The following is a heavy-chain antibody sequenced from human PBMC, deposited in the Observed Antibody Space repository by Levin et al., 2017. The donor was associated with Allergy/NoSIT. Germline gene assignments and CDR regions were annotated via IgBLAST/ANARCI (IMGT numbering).Heavy chain of an antibody. J-gene: IGHJ4*02. CDR1: GGSISSSSYY. D-gene: IGHD5-12*01. V-gene: IGHV4-39*07. Sequence: SETLSLTCTVSGGSISSSSYYWGWIRQPPGKGLEWIGSIYYSGSTYYNPSLNSRASMSVDTSTNQFSLKMSSITAADTAVYYCARGTDQDKVGYWGQGTLVTVSS. CDR2: IYYSGST. CDR3: ARGTDQDKVGY.